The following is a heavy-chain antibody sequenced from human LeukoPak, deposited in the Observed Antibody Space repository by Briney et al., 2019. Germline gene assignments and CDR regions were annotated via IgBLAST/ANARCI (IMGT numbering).Heavy chain of an antibody. D-gene: IGHD2-2*01. CDR3: ANLGYCSSTSCLRGDAFDI. CDR1: GFTFSSYG. J-gene: IGHJ3*02. Sequence: GGSLRLSCAASGFTFSSYGMHWVRQAPGKGLEWVAVIWYDGSNKYYADSVKGRFTISRDNSKNTLYLQMNSLSAEDTAVYYCANLGYCSSTSCLRGDAFDIWGQGTMVTVSS. V-gene: IGHV3-33*06. CDR2: IWYDGSNK.